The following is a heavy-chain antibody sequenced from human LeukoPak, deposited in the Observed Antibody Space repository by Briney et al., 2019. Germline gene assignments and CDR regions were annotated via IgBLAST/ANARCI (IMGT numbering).Heavy chain of an antibody. J-gene: IGHJ4*02. CDR1: GFTFSSYA. CDR2: ISYDGSNK. D-gene: IGHD7-27*01. CDR3: ARARMPPGVRLDY. V-gene: IGHV3-30*04. Sequence: GGSLRLSCAASGFTFSSYAMHWVRQAPGKGLEWVAVISYDGSNKYYADSVKGRFTISRDNSKNTLYLQMNSLRAEDTAVYYCARARMPPGVRLDYWGQGTLVTVSS.